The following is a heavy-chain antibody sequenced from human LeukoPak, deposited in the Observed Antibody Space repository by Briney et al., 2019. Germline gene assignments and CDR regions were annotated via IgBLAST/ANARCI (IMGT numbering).Heavy chain of an antibody. CDR1: GYTFTSYY. Sequence: GASVKVSCKASGYTFTSYYMHWVRQAPGQGLEWMGIINPSGGSTSYAQEFQGRVTITRDTSASTAYMELSSLRSEDMAVYYCVRDNSGIFDYWGQGTLVTVSS. CDR3: VRDNSGIFDY. D-gene: IGHD1-26*01. CDR2: INPSGGST. J-gene: IGHJ4*02. V-gene: IGHV1-46*01.